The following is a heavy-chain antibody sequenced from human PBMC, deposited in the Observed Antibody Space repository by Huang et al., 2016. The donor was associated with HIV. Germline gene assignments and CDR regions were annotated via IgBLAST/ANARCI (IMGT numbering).Heavy chain of an antibody. CDR2: IYYRGKI. CDR1: GSSISSSYY. J-gene: IGHJ4*02. CDR3: ARPLTGTTALGY. D-gene: IGHD1-20*01. Sequence: QLQLQESGPGLVKPSETLSLTCTVSGSSISSSYYWGWIRQPPEKGLEWIGNIYYRGKISYNPSLKSRVTISVDTSKNHISLKVDSVTAADTAVYYCARPLTGTTALGYWGQGTLVTVSS. V-gene: IGHV4-39*01.